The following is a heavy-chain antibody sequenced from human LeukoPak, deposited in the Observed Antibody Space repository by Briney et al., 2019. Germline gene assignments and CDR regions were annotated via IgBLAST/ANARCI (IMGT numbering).Heavy chain of an antibody. J-gene: IGHJ4*02. D-gene: IGHD3-22*01. Sequence: SETLSLTCTVSGGSISSSSYYWSWIRQPPGKGLEWIGYIYYSGSTNYNPSLKSRVTISVDTSKNQFSLKLSSVTAADTAVYYCARQDYDSSGYYYEGRIRDESGYFDYWGQGTLVTVSS. CDR3: ARQDYDSSGYYYEGRIRDESGYFDY. CDR1: GGSISSSSYY. V-gene: IGHV4-61*01. CDR2: IYYSGST.